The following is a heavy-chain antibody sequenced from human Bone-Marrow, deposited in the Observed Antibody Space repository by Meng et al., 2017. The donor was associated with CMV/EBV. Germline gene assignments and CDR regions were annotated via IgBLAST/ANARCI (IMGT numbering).Heavy chain of an antibody. Sequence: KVSCAASGFTFSGSAMHWVRQASGKGLEWVGRIRSKANSYATAYAASVKGRFTISRDDSKNTAYLQMNSLKTEDTAVYYCARLKHYYGSGSYYNGFDYWGQGTLVTVSS. CDR1: GFTFSGSA. CDR2: IRSKANSYAT. CDR3: ARLKHYYGSGSYYNGFDY. J-gene: IGHJ4*02. V-gene: IGHV3-73*01. D-gene: IGHD3-10*01.